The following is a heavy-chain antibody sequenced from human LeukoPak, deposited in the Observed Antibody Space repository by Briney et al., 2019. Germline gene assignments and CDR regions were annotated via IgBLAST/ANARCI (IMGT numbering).Heavy chain of an antibody. D-gene: IGHD3-22*01. CDR3: AKGYYYDSSGYYQHFDH. Sequence: GGSLRLFCAASGFTFSNFGIHWVRQAPGKGLEWVALISYDGSNQYYADSVKGRFTISRDNSKNTLYLQMNSLRAEDTAVYYCAKGYYYDSSGYYQHFDHWGQGTTVTVSS. J-gene: IGHJ4*02. V-gene: IGHV3-30*18. CDR1: GFTFSNFG. CDR2: ISYDGSNQ.